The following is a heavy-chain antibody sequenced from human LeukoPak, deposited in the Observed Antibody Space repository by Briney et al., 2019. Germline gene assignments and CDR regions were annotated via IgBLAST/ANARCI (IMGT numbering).Heavy chain of an antibody. D-gene: IGHD6-19*01. CDR3: TREPQGEQWLVRFDY. Sequence: GGSLRLSCAASGFTFSSYAMHWVRQAPGKGLEWVAVISYDGSNKYYADSVKGRFTISRDNSKNTLYLQMSSLRAEDTAVYYCTREPQGEQWLVRFDYWGQGTLVTVSS. V-gene: IGHV3-30-3*01. J-gene: IGHJ4*02. CDR1: GFTFSSYA. CDR2: ISYDGSNK.